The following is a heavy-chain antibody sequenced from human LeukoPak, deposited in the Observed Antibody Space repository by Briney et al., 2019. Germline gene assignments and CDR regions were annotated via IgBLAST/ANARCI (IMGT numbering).Heavy chain of an antibody. CDR3: AVTAGYYYDSSGYYH. CDR1: GGSFSGYY. CDR2: INHRGST. Sequence: SETLSLTCAVYGGSFSGYYWSWIRQPPGKGLEWIGEINHRGSTNYNPSLKSRVTTSVDTSKNQFSLKLSSVTAADTAVYYCAVTAGYYYDSSGYYHWGQGTLVTVSS. V-gene: IGHV4-34*01. J-gene: IGHJ5*02. D-gene: IGHD3-22*01.